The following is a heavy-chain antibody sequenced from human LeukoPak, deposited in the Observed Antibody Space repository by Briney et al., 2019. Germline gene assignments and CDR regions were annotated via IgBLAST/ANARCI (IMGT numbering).Heavy chain of an antibody. J-gene: IGHJ6*03. CDR3: ARDPEGQDYYYYYYMDV. CDR2: ISYDGSNK. V-gene: IGHV3-30-3*01. CDR1: GFTFSSYA. Sequence: AGGSLRLSCAASGFTFSSYAMHWVRQAPGKGLEWVAVISYDGSNKYYADSVKGRFTISRDNSKNTLYLQMNSLRAEDTAVYYCARDPEGQDYYYYYYMDVWGKGTTVTVSS.